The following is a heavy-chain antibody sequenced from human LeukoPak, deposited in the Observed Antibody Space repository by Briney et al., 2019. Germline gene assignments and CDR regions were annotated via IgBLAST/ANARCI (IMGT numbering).Heavy chain of an antibody. CDR3: ARSRGSGPEDY. Sequence: GGSLRLSCAASGFTFSSYSMNWVRQAPGKGLEWVSSISSSSYIYYADSVKGRFTISRDNAKNSLYLQMNSLRAEDTAVYYCARSRGSGPEDYWGQGTLVTVSS. CDR1: GFTFSSYS. V-gene: IGHV3-21*01. D-gene: IGHD3-10*01. CDR2: ISSSSYI. J-gene: IGHJ4*02.